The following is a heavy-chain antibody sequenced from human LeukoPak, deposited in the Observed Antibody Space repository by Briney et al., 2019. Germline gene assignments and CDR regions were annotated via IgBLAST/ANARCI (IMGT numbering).Heavy chain of an antibody. CDR2: ISGSGGST. CDR3: AKWAYYDFWSGHYKSHIDS. V-gene: IGHV3-23*01. CDR1: GFTFSSYA. Sequence: GGSLRLSCAASGFTFSSYAMSWVRQAPGKGLEWVSAISGSGGSTYYADSVKGRFTVSRDNSKNTLYLHMNTLSAEDTAVYYCAKWAYYDFWSGHYKSHIDSWGQGTLVTVSP. D-gene: IGHD3-3*01. J-gene: IGHJ4*02.